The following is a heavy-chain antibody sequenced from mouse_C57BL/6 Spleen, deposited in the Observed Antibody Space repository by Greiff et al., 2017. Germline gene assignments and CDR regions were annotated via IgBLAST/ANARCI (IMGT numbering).Heavy chain of an antibody. CDR3: ASRGEWLTLTGACFDY. D-gene: IGHD4-1*01. J-gene: IGHJ2*01. V-gene: IGHV1-69*01. CDR1: GYTFTSYW. CDR2: IDPSDSYT. Sequence: QVQLQQPGAELVMPGASVKLSCKASGYTFTSYWMHWVKQRPGEGLEWIGEIDPSDSYTNYNQKFKGKSTLTVDKSSSTAYMQLSSLTSEDSAVYYCASRGEWLTLTGACFDYWGQGTTLTVSS.